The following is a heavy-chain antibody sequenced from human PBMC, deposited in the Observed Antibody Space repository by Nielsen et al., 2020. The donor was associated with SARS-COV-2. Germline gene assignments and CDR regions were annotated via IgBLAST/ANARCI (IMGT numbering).Heavy chain of an antibody. CDR3: TKERPRVYAMDV. D-gene: IGHD3-3*01. CDR1: GFTFVAYA. J-gene: IGHJ6*02. CDR2: INWSSDSI. Sequence: SLKISCVVSGFTFVAYAMHWVRQAPGKGLEWVSGINWSSDSIDYADSVKGRFTISRDNAKKSLYLQMNSLRVEDTALYYCTKERPRVYAMDVWGQGTTVIVS. V-gene: IGHV3-9*01.